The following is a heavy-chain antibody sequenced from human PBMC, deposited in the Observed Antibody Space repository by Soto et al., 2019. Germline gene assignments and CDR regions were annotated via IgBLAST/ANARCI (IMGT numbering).Heavy chain of an antibody. Sequence: GSLRLSCAASGFTFSSYGMHWVRQAPGKGLEWVAVIWYDGSNKYYADSVKGRFTISRDNSKNTLYLQMNSLRAEDTAVYYCARDKNFGVVIGAMDVWGKGTTVTVSS. V-gene: IGHV3-33*01. D-gene: IGHD3-3*01. CDR3: ARDKNFGVVIGAMDV. CDR1: GFTFSSYG. CDR2: IWYDGSNK. J-gene: IGHJ6*03.